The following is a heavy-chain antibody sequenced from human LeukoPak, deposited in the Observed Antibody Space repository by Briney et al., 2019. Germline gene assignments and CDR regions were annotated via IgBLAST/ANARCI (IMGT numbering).Heavy chain of an antibody. Sequence: GASVKVSCKASGYTFTDYYMHWVRQAPGQGLEWMGRINPNSGGTNYAQKFQGRVTMTSDTSISTAYMELSRLRSDDTAVYYCARDRRLDGYDDYYYYGMDVWGQGTTVTVSS. D-gene: IGHD5-12*01. CDR1: GYTFTDYY. J-gene: IGHJ6*02. CDR3: ARDRRLDGYDDYYYYGMDV. CDR2: INPNSGGT. V-gene: IGHV1-2*06.